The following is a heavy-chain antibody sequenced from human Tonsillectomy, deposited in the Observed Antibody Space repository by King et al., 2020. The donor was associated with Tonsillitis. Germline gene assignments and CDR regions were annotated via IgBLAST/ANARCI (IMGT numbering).Heavy chain of an antibody. CDR3: ARGVSLITFGGVLSVDASDI. Sequence: QLQESGPGLVKPSETLSPTCTVSGGSISSYYWSWIRQPPGKGLEWIGYIYYSGSTNYNPSLRSRVTISVDTSKNQFSLNLSSVTAADTAVYYCARGVSLITFGGVLSVDASDIWGQGTMVTVSS. J-gene: IGHJ3*02. CDR2: IYYSGST. D-gene: IGHD3-16*01. CDR1: GGSISSYY. V-gene: IGHV4-59*01.